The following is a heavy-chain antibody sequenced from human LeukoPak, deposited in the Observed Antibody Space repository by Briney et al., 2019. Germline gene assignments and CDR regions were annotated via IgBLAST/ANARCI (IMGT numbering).Heavy chain of an antibody. CDR1: GFTFSTDA. V-gene: IGHV3-23*01. J-gene: IGHJ4*02. Sequence: GRSLRLSCAASGFTFSTDAMTWVRQAPGKGLQWVSAISGSGDNTYYDDSVKGRFTISRDNSKNMMYLQMNSLRAEDTAVYYCARDSSGWSKNYWGQGTLVTVAS. D-gene: IGHD6-19*01. CDR2: ISGSGDNT. CDR3: ARDSSGWSKNY.